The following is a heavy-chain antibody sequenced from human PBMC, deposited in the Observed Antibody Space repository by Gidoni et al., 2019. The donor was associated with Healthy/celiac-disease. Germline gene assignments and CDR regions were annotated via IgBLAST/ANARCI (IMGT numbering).Heavy chain of an antibody. CDR1: GGSISSSSYY. V-gene: IGHV4-39*01. CDR2: IYYSGST. D-gene: IGHD4-17*01. J-gene: IGHJ2*01. Sequence: QLQLQESVPGLVKPSETLSLTCTVSGGSISSSSYYWGWIRQPPGKGLEWIGSIYYSGSTYYNPSLKSRVTISVDTSKNQFSLKLSSVTAADTAVYYCASHYGDYQERYFDLWGRGTLVTVSS. CDR3: ASHYGDYQERYFDL.